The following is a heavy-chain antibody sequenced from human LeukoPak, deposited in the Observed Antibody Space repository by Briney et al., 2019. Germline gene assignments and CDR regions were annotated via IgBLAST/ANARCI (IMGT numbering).Heavy chain of an antibody. D-gene: IGHD5-12*01. J-gene: IGHJ4*02. CDR1: GGTFSSYA. CDR3: ARDTKEWLTLHDY. Sequence: ASVKVSCKASGGTFSSYAISWVRQAPGQGLEWMGGIIPIFGTANYAQKFQGRVTITADESTSTAYMELSSLRSEDTAVYYCARDTKEWLTLHDYWGQGTLVTVSS. CDR2: IIPIFGTA. V-gene: IGHV1-69*01.